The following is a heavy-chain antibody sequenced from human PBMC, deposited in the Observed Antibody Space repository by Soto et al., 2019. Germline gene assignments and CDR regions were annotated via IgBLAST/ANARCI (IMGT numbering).Heavy chain of an antibody. CDR2: INQAGSEK. Sequence: GGSLRLSCAASGFTFTDFWMSWVRQAPGKGLEWVANINQAGSEKYYVDSVKGRFTISRDNTKSSVYLQMNSLRAEDTAVYYCARAGNWGQGTLVTVSS. V-gene: IGHV3-7*05. J-gene: IGHJ1*01. CDR3: ARAGN. CDR1: GFTFTDFW.